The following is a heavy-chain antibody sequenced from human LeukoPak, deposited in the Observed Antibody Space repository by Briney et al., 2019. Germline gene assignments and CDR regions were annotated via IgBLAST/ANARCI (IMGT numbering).Heavy chain of an antibody. Sequence: GGSLRLSCAASGFTYSDYCMSWIRQAPGKGLEWLSYISRGGSTTYYVDSVKGRFTISRDNAKNSLYLQMNSLRAEDTAVYYCARGIAARPRYMDVWGKGTTVTVSS. D-gene: IGHD6-6*01. CDR2: ISRGGSTT. CDR3: ARGIAARPRYMDV. CDR1: GFTYSDYC. V-gene: IGHV3-11*04. J-gene: IGHJ6*03.